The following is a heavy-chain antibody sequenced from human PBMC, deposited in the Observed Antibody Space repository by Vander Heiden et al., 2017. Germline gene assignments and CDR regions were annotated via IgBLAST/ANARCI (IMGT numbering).Heavy chain of an antibody. CDR1: GGSISSYY. CDR2: IYTSGSS. J-gene: IGHJ4*02. Sequence: QVQLQESGPGLVKPSETLSLTCTVSGGSISSYYWNWIRQPAGKRLEWIGRIYTSGSSNDNPSLKSRVTMSVDTSKNQFSLKMSSVTAADTAVYYGARDKLGEAFDYWGQGTMVTVSS. V-gene: IGHV4-4*07. CDR3: ARDKLGEAFDY. D-gene: IGHD3-16*01.